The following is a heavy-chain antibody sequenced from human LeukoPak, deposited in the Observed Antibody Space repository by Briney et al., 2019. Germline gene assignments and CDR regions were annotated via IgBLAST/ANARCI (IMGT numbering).Heavy chain of an antibody. CDR3: ARGRVVRGVINNYYYYYYMDV. V-gene: IGHV1-8*03. CDR1: GYTFTSYD. J-gene: IGHJ6*03. D-gene: IGHD3-10*01. Sequence: ASVKVSCKASGYTFTSYDINWVRQATGQGLEWMGWMNPNSGNTGYAQKFQGRVTITRNTSISTAYMELSSLRSEDTAVYYCARGRVVRGVINNYYYYYYMDVWGKGTTVTVSS. CDR2: MNPNSGNT.